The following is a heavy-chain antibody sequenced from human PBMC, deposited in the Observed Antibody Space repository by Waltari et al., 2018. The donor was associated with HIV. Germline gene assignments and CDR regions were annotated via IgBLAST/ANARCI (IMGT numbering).Heavy chain of an antibody. Sequence: QVKLVESGGGVVQPGRSLRLSCAASGFSFSSYGMHWVRQAPGKGVELVGVISYDGSNKYYADSGKGRFTISRDNSKNTLYLQMNSLRAEDTAVYYCAKDYFVVVTAAGPFDPWGQGTLVTVSS. J-gene: IGHJ5*02. CDR3: AKDYFVVVTAAGPFDP. CDR1: GFSFSSYG. V-gene: IGHV3-30*18. D-gene: IGHD2-21*02. CDR2: ISYDGSNK.